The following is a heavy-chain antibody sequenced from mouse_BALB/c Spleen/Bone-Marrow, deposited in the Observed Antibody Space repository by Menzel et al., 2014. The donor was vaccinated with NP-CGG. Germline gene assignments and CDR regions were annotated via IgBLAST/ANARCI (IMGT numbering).Heavy chain of an antibody. Sequence: HLVESGAELVKPGASVKLSCKASGYTFTSYWMHWVQQRPGQGLEWIGEIDPSTGRTDYNKKFKSQATLTVDKSSSTAYMHLSSLTSEDSAVYYCARINGYDYWGQGTTLTVSS. CDR3: ARINGYDY. D-gene: IGHD2-2*01. J-gene: IGHJ2*01. CDR2: IDPSTGRT. V-gene: IGHV1S81*02. CDR1: GYTFTSYW.